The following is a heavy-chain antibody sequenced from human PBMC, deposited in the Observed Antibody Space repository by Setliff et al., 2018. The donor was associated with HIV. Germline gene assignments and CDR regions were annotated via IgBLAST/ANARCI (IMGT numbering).Heavy chain of an antibody. V-gene: IGHV4-30-4*08. Sequence: PSETLSLTCTVSGGSISSGDYFLSWIRQAPGKGLEWIGRIYYSGSAYYNPSLQSRVTISVDTSKNQVSLKLNSMTAADTAVYFCVRGPQWLVQKGRVYYFDYWGQGALVTVS. D-gene: IGHD6-19*01. J-gene: IGHJ4*02. CDR2: IYYSGSA. CDR1: GGSISSGDYF. CDR3: VRGPQWLVQKGRVYYFDY.